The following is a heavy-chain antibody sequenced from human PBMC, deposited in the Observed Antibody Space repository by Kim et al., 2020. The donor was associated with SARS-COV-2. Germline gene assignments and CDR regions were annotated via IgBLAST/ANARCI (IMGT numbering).Heavy chain of an antibody. CDR3: ARLYSGTRPPDY. Sequence: TYYNPPLKSRVTISVDTSKNQLSLKLTSVTAADTAVFYCARLYSGTRPPDYWGQGILVTVAS. D-gene: IGHD6-25*01. CDR2: T. J-gene: IGHJ4*02. V-gene: IGHV4-39*01.